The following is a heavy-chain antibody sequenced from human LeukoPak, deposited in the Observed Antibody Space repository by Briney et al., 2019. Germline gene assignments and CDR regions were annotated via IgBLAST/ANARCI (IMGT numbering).Heavy chain of an antibody. D-gene: IGHD3-10*01. CDR3: AREAPFGRGGTFDY. Sequence: ASVKVSCKASGYTSTTYDINWVRQATGQGPEWMGWMSPHNDYTGYAQKFQGRVTFSRDTSISTAYMELSSLKSEDTAVYYCAREAPFGRGGTFDYWGQGSLVTVSS. V-gene: IGHV1-8*03. J-gene: IGHJ4*02. CDR1: GYTSTTYD. CDR2: MSPHNDYT.